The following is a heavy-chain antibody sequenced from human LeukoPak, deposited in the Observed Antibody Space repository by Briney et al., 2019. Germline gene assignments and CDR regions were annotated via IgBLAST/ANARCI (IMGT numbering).Heavy chain of an antibody. V-gene: IGHV4-59*01. J-gene: IGHJ5*02. D-gene: IGHD2-15*01. Sequence: SETLSLTCTVSGGSISSYYWSWIRQPPGKGLEWIGYIYYSGSTNYNPSLKSRVTISVDTSKNQFSLKLSSVTAADTAVYYCVRVVVVAARGDWFDPWGQGTLVTVSS. CDR1: GGSISSYY. CDR2: IYYSGST. CDR3: VRVVVVAARGDWFDP.